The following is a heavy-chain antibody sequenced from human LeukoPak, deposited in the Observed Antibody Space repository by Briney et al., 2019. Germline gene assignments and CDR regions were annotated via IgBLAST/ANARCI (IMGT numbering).Heavy chain of an antibody. CDR2: ISAKNGNT. D-gene: IGHD1-26*01. J-gene: IGHJ4*02. CDR3: ARDTEWEKNPDYFDC. Sequence: ASVTVSCKASGYTFNRYGISWVRLAPGQGLEWMGWISAKNGNTIYAQKVQGRVTMTTDTSTSTAYMELRSLRSDDTGIYYCARDTEWEKNPDYFDCWGQGTLVTVSS. CDR1: GYTFNRYG. V-gene: IGHV1-18*01.